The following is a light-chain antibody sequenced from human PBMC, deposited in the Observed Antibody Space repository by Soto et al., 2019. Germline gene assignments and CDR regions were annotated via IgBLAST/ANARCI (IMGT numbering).Light chain of an antibody. Sequence: DIQMTQSPSSLSASVVDRVTITFRASQSISNYLNWYQQKPGKAPKLLIYAASSLQSGVPSRFSGSGSGTDFTLTISSLQPEDFATYYCQQSYNTPPWTFGQGTKVDIK. CDR2: AAS. CDR1: QSISNY. CDR3: QQSYNTPPWT. J-gene: IGKJ1*01. V-gene: IGKV1-39*01.